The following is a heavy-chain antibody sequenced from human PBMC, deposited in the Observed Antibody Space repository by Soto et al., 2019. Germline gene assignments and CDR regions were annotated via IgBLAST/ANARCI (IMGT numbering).Heavy chain of an antibody. CDR3: AKDLMVRRVTNPVEYYFDY. Sequence: QVQLVESGGGVVQPGRSLRLSCAASGFTFSSYGMHWVRQAPGKGLEWVAVISYDGSNKYYADSVKGRFTISRDNSKNTMYLQMKSLRAEDPAVYYCAKDLMVRRVTNPVEYYFDYWGQGTLVTVSS. V-gene: IGHV3-30*18. CDR2: ISYDGSNK. CDR1: GFTFSSYG. J-gene: IGHJ4*02. D-gene: IGHD3-10*01.